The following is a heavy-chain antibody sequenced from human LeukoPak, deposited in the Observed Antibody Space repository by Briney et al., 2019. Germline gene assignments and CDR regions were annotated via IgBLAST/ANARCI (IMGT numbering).Heavy chain of an antibody. CDR1: GGSISSYY. CDR3: ASNTGTVFDY. J-gene: IGHJ4*02. D-gene: IGHD7-27*01. Sequence: SETLSLTCTVSGGSISSYYWSWIRQPPGKGLEWIGYVYYSGSTEYNPSLRSRVTMSLEMSKHQFSLNLTSVTAADTAVYYCASNTGTVFDYWGQGALVTVSS. V-gene: IGHV4-59*01. CDR2: VYYSGST.